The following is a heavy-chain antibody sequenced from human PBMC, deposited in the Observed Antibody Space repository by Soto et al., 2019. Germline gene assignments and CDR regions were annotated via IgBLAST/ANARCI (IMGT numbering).Heavy chain of an antibody. J-gene: IGHJ5*02. Sequence: QVQLVQSGAEVKNPGASVKVSCKASGNTFNTYGITWVRQAPGQGLEWMGWISLYDGSPYYEERLQGIVSLTPDPPKTTAYMELRSLRSDDTAVYYCARKSSSSSWFHPWGQGTLVTVSS. V-gene: IGHV1-18*01. CDR2: ISLYDGSP. D-gene: IGHD6-6*01. CDR3: ARKSSSSSWFHP. CDR1: GNTFNTYG.